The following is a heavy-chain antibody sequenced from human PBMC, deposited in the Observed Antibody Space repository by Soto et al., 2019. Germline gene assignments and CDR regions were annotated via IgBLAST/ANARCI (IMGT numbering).Heavy chain of an antibody. CDR2: ISGSGGST. D-gene: IGHD3-10*01. J-gene: IGHJ4*02. V-gene: IGHV3-23*01. Sequence: GGSLRLSCAASGFTFSSYAMSWARQAPGKGLEWVSAISGSGGSTYYADSVKGRFTISRDNSKNTLYLQMNSLRAEDTAVYYCSRDSGRHGSGGIHYPGQATLVTVSS. CDR3: SRDSGRHGSGGIHY. CDR1: GFTFSSYA.